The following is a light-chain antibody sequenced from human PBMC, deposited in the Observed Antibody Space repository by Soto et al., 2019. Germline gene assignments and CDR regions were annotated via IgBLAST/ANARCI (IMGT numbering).Light chain of an antibody. CDR2: GAS. Sequence: DIVLTQSPGTLSLSPGERATLSCRASQSVRSSYLAWYQQKPGQAPRLLIYGASSRATGIPDRFSGSGSGTDFTLTSSRLEPEDFAVYYCQQYGGSPWTFGQGTKVEIK. V-gene: IGKV3-20*01. J-gene: IGKJ1*01. CDR3: QQYGGSPWT. CDR1: QSVRSSY.